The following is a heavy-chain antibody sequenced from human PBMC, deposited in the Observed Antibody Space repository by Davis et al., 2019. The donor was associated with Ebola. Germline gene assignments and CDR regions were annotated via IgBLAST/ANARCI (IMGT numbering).Heavy chain of an antibody. CDR1: GASVSSGSYY. CDR2: LYYSGFT. V-gene: IGHV4-61*03. J-gene: IGHJ4*02. D-gene: IGHD3-22*01. Sequence: MPSETLSLTCTVSGASVSSGSYYWSWIRQPPGKGLEWIGSLYYSGFTNYNPSLKSRVTTSIDTSKNDFSLKLSSVTAADTAVYYCARSAAQYFYDGSNYHSTAGTDFDYWGQGTLVTVSS. CDR3: ARSAAQYFYDGSNYHSTAGTDFDY.